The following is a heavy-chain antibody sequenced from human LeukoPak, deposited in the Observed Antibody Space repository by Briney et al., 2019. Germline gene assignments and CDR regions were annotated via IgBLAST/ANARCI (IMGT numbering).Heavy chain of an antibody. J-gene: IGHJ4*02. CDR3: ARHFVRDRCSSTSCPFDH. CDR1: GGSISSYY. V-gene: IGHV4-59*08. Sequence: PSQTLSLTCTVSGGSISSYYWSWIRQPPGKGLEWIGYIYYSGSTNYNPSLKSRVTISVDTSKNQFSLKLSSVTAADTAVYYCARHFVRDRCSSTSCPFDHWGQGTLVTVSS. CDR2: IYYSGST. D-gene: IGHD2-2*01.